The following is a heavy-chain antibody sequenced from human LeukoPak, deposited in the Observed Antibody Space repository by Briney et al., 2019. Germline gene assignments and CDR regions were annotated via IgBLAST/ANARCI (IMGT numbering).Heavy chain of an antibody. J-gene: IGHJ4*02. D-gene: IGHD5-18*01. V-gene: IGHV3-23*01. CDR3: AKDQRGYNKPSDY. CDR1: GFTFSSYW. Sequence: PSGGSLRLSCAASGFTFSSYWMSWVRQAPGKGLEWVSTISGGGISTYYADSVKGRFTISRDNSKNTLYLQVNSLRAEDTAVYYCAKDQRGYNKPSDYWGQGTLVTVSS. CDR2: ISGGGIST.